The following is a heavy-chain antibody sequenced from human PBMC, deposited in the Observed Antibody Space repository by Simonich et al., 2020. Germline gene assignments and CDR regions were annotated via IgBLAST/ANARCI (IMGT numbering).Heavy chain of an antibody. D-gene: IGHD2-21*01. J-gene: IGHJ3*02. V-gene: IGHV1-2*02. CDR3: ARNGLVGILKAFDI. Sequence: QVQLVQSGAEVKKPGASVKVSCKASGYTFTGYYMHWVRQAPGQGLEGMGWINPNRGGTNYAQKLQGRVTMTRDTSISTAYMGLGRLRSDDTAVYYCARNGLVGILKAFDIWGQGTMVTVSS. CDR1: GYTFTGYY. CDR2: INPNRGGT.